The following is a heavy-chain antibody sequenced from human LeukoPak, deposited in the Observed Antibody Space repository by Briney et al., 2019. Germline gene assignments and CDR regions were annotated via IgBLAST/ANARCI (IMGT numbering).Heavy chain of an antibody. CDR1: GCTFSSYA. Sequence: GGSLRLSCAASGCTFSSYAMHWVREAPAKGLEWVAVISYDGSNKYYADSVKGRFTISRDNYKNTLYLQMNSLRAEDTAVYYCAEDPTSSWETAFDIWGQGTMVTVSS. J-gene: IGHJ3*02. CDR3: AEDPTSSWETAFDI. V-gene: IGHV3-30*04. CDR2: ISYDGSNK. D-gene: IGHD1-26*01.